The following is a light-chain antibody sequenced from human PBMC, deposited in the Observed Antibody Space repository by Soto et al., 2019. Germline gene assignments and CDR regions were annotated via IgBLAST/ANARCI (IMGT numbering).Light chain of an antibody. CDR2: KAC. J-gene: IGKJ2*03. V-gene: IGKV1-5*03. CDR1: QSISYY. CDR3: QQYSSLYS. Sequence: DIQMPQSPYTLSASVGDRVTITCRASQSISYYLAWFQEKEGKVPRLLLYKACTLESGVPARFSGSGSGTEFTLTISSLQPDDFATYYCQQYSSLYSVGQGIKLEIK.